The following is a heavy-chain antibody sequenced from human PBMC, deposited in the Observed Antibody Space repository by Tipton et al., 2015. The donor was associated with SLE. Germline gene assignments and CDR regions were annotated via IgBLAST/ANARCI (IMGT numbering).Heavy chain of an antibody. V-gene: IGHV3-53*04. CDR3: TTGGGDSSTYGDY. J-gene: IGHJ4*02. D-gene: IGHD2-21*01. Sequence: SLRLSCAASGFTVSSNYMSWVRQAPGKGLEWVSVIYSGGSTYYADSVKGRFTISRHNSKNTLYLQMNSLRAEDTAVYYCTTGGGDSSTYGDYWGQGTLVTVSS. CDR2: IYSGGST. CDR1: GFTVSSNY.